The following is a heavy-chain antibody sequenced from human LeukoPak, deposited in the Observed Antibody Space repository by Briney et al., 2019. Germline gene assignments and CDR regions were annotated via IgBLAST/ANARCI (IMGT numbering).Heavy chain of an antibody. V-gene: IGHV3-23*01. CDR2: ISGSGGST. Sequence: GGSLRLSCTTPKFNFHNYGLTWVRQAPGKELEWVSAISGSGGSTYYADSVKGRFTISRDNSKNTLYLQMNSLRAEDTAVYYCAKDLSWFDYWGQGTLVTVSS. CDR3: AKDLSWFDY. CDR1: KFNFHNYG. J-gene: IGHJ4*02.